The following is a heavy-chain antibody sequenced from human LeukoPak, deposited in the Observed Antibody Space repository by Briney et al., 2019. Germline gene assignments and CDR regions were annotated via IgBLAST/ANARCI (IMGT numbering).Heavy chain of an antibody. V-gene: IGHV1-46*01. Sequence: ASVKVSCKASGYTFTSYGISWVRQAPGQGLEWMGIINPSGGSTSYAQKFQGRVTMTRDTSTSTVYMELSSLRSEDTAVYYCARDRPVDTAMARGEGYFDYWGQGTLVTVSS. CDR1: GYTFTSYG. J-gene: IGHJ4*02. CDR2: INPSGGST. D-gene: IGHD5-18*01. CDR3: ARDRPVDTAMARGEGYFDY.